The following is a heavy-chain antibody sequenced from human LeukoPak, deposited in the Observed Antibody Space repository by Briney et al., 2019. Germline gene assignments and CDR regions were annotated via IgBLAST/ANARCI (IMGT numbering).Heavy chain of an antibody. CDR2: INSHGSST. D-gene: IGHD1-26*01. CDR3: ARVRGELGLYYFDY. CDR1: GFTFSSYW. Sequence: GGSLRLSCAASGFTFSSYWMHWVRQAPGKGLVWVSRINSHGSSTSCADSVKGRFTISRDNAKNTLYLQMNSLRAEDTAVYYCARVRGELGLYYFDYWGQGTLVTVSS. V-gene: IGHV3-74*01. J-gene: IGHJ4*02.